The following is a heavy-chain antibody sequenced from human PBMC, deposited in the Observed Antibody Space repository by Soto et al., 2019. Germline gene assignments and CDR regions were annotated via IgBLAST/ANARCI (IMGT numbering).Heavy chain of an antibody. CDR2: ISAYNGDT. Sequence: QVQLVQSGAEVKKPGASVKVSCKASGYTFTSYGITWVRQGPGQGLEWMGWISAYNGDTNYTQKLQGRVTMTTDTSTNTAYMELRSLSSGDTAVYYCARIMTTVTAGFAPLGQGTLGTVSS. V-gene: IGHV1-18*01. D-gene: IGHD4-17*01. CDR3: ARIMTTVTAGFAP. CDR1: GYTFTSYG. J-gene: IGHJ5*02.